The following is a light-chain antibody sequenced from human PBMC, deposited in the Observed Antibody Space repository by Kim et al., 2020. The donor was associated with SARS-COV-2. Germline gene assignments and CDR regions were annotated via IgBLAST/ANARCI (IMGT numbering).Light chain of an antibody. J-gene: IGKJ2*01. V-gene: IGKV1-6*01. CDR3: LQDYNYPYT. CDR2: AAS. Sequence: SASVGDRVTLNCRASQGVRNDLGGYQEKPGRAPKLLIYAASSLESGVPSRFSGSGSGTEFTLTISSLQPEDFATYYCLQDYNYPYTCGQGTKLEI. CDR1: QGVRND.